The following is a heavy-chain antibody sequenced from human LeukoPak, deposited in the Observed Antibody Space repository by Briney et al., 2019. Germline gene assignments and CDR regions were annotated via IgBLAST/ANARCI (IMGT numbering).Heavy chain of an antibody. CDR2: INPNSGGT. CDR1: GYTFTGYY. J-gene: IGHJ4*02. Sequence: WALVKVSCKASGYTFTGYYMHWVRQAPGQGLEWMGWINPNSGGTNYAQKFQGRVTMTRDTSISTAYMELSRLRSDDTAVYYCARGDDYYDSSGYYPFDYWGQGTLVTVSS. D-gene: IGHD3-22*01. CDR3: ARGDDYYDSSGYYPFDY. V-gene: IGHV1-2*02.